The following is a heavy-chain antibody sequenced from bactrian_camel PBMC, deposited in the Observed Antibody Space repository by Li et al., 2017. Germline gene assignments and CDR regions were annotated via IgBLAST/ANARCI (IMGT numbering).Heavy chain of an antibody. J-gene: IGHJ4*01. CDR1: GKIPGNCG. D-gene: IGHD2*01. CDR3: AADGGTYCSGGPYEYTY. V-gene: IGHV3S53*01. CDR2: FDRDGST. Sequence: HVQLVESGGGSVQAGGSLKLSCTISGKIPGNCGMGWFRQAPGKERELVARFDRDGSTSSADSVKGRFTISQDYVKDTVYLQMHSLKPEDTAMYYCAADGGTYCSGGPYEYTYWGQGTQVTVS.